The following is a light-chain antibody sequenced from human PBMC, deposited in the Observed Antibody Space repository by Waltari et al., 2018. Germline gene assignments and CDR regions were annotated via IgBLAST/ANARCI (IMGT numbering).Light chain of an antibody. Sequence: DIVMTQSPLSLPVTPGEPASISCTSSQSLLHSNGYNYLDWYLQKPGQSPQLLIYLASKRASGVPDRFSGNGSGTDFTLKISRVEAEDVGVYYCMQALQTPDTFGQGTRLEIK. CDR1: QSLLHSNGYNY. J-gene: IGKJ5*01. CDR3: MQALQTPDT. CDR2: LAS. V-gene: IGKV2-28*01.